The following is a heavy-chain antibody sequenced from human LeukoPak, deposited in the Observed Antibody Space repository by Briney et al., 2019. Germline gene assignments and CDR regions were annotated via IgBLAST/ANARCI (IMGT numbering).Heavy chain of an antibody. Sequence: GGSLRLSCAASGFTLSNAWMSWVRQAPGKGLEWVGRIKRKSDGGTTEYGEPVKGRFTISRDDSENTPYLQMNSLKTEDTAVYYCTTVAYTAFDPWGQGALVTVSS. V-gene: IGHV3-15*01. CDR2: IKRKSDGGTT. CDR1: GFTLSNAW. D-gene: IGHD3-16*01. CDR3: TTVAYTAFDP. J-gene: IGHJ5*02.